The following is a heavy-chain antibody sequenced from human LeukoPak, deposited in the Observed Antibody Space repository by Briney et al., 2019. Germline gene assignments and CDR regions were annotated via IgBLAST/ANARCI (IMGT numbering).Heavy chain of an antibody. V-gene: IGHV3-23*01. CDR3: ARGSYGMDV. CDR1: GFTFTTYA. CDR2: VSKSDGTT. Sequence: PGGSLRLSCAASGFTFTTYAMSWVRQAPGKGLGRVSSVSKSDGTTYYADSVKGRLTISRDNSKNTLHLQMNGLRAEDTAVYYCARGSYGMDVWGQGTTVTVSS. J-gene: IGHJ6*02.